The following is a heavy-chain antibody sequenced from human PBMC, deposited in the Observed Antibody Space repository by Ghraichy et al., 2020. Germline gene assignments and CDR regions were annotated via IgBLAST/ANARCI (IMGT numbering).Heavy chain of an antibody. V-gene: IGHV4-34*01. CDR2: INHSGST. CDR3: ARGGTPDDKYSSSCGDFDY. Sequence: SETLSLTCAVYGGSFSGYYWSWIRQPPGKGLEWIGEINHSGSTNYNPSLKSRVTISVDTSKNQFSLKLSSVTAADTAVYYCARGGTPDDKYSSSCGDFDYWGQGTLVTVSS. J-gene: IGHJ4*02. D-gene: IGHD6-13*01. CDR1: GGSFSGYY.